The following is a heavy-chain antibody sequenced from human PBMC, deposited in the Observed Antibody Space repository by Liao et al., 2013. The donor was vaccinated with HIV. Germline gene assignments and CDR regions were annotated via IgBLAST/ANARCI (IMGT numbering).Heavy chain of an antibody. CDR3: AKYSSGWYPFYFDY. V-gene: IGHV4-59*01. CDR2: IYYSGST. J-gene: IGHJ4*02. D-gene: IGHD6-19*01. CDR1: GGSIRSYY. Sequence: QVQLQESGPGLVKPSETLSLTCTVSGGSIRSYYWSWIRQPPGKGLEWIGYIYYSGSTNYNPSLKSRVTISVDTSKNQFSLKLSSVTAADTAVYYCAKYSSGWYPFYFDYWGQGTLVTVSS.